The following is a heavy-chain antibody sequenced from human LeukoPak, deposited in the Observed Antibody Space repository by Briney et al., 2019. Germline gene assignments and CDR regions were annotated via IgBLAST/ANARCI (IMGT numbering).Heavy chain of an antibody. V-gene: IGHV1-69*05. D-gene: IGHD3-22*01. CDR3: ARDRTLYYYDSSGPLDY. CDR1: GGIFSSYA. J-gene: IGHJ4*02. Sequence: ASVKVSCKASGGIFSSYAISWARQAPGQGLEWMGGIIPIFGTANYAQKFQGRVTITTDESTSTAYMELSSLRSEDTAVYYCARDRTLYYYDSSGPLDYWGQGTLVTVSS. CDR2: IIPIFGTA.